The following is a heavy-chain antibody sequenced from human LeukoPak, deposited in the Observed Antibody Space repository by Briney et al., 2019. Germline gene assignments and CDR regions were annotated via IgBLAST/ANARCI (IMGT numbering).Heavy chain of an antibody. J-gene: IGHJ5*02. Sequence: SETLSLTCTVSGGSISGNYWSWIRQPPGTGLEWIGYIYYSGTTNYNPSLKSRVTISLDASKNQFSLKLSSVTAADTAVYYCARLQAVARTSDWFDPWGQGTPVTVSS. V-gene: IGHV4-59*01. CDR2: IYYSGTT. CDR1: GGSISGNY. D-gene: IGHD6-19*01. CDR3: ARLQAVARTSDWFDP.